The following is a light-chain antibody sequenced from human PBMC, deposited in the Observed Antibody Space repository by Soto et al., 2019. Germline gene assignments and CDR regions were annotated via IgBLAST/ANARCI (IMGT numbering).Light chain of an antibody. J-gene: IGKJ4*01. CDR2: DAS. CDR1: QSVSNY. CDR3: QQRSDWPPLT. Sequence: EIVLTQSPATLSLSPGERATLSCRASQSVSNYLAWYQQKPGQAPRLLIYDASNRATGIPARFTGSGSGTDFTLTISSLEPEDFAVYYCQQRSDWPPLTFGGWTKVEIK. V-gene: IGKV3-11*01.